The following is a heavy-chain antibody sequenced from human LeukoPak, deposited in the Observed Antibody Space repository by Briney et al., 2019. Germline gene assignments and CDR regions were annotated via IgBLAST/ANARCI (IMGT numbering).Heavy chain of an antibody. CDR3: ARRVRGVIITKFQEGFDP. CDR2: ISGSGGST. D-gene: IGHD3-10*01. Sequence: GGSLRLSCAASGFTFSSYAMSWVRQAPGKGLEWVSAISGSGGSTYYADSVKGRFTISRDNSKNTLYLQMNSLRAEDTAVYYCARRVRGVIITKFQEGFDPWGQGTLVTVSS. J-gene: IGHJ5*02. CDR1: GFTFSSYA. V-gene: IGHV3-23*01.